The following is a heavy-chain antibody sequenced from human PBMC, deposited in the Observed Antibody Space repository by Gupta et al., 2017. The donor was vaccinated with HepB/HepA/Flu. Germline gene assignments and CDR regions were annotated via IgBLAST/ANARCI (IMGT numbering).Heavy chain of an antibody. V-gene: IGHV4-4*02. D-gene: IGHD5-12*01. CDR2: IYHSGST. CDR3: ARDRCSGYDCYYYGMDV. J-gene: IGHJ6*02. Sequence: QVQLQESGPGLVKPSGTLSLTCAVSGGSISSSNWWSWFRHPPGKGLEWIGEIYHSGSTNYNPSLKSRVTISVDKSKNQFSLKLSSVTAADTAVYYCARDRCSGYDCYYYGMDVWGQGTTVTVSS. CDR1: GGSISSSNW.